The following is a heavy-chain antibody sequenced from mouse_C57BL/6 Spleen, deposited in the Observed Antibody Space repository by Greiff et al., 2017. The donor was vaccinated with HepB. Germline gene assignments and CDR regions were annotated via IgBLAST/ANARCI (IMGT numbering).Heavy chain of an antibody. J-gene: IGHJ4*01. CDR3: AREMVNYAMDY. Sequence: EVQLQESGPGLVKPSQSLSLTCSVTGYSITSGYYWNWIRQFPGNKLEWMGYISYDGSNNYNPSLKNRISITRDTSKNQFFLKLNSVTTEDTATYYCAREMVNYAMDYWGQGTSVTVSS. CDR2: ISYDGSN. V-gene: IGHV3-6*01. CDR1: GYSITSGYY. D-gene: IGHD2-3*01.